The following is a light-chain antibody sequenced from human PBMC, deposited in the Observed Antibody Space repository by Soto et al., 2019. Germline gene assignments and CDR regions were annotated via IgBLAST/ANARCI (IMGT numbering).Light chain of an antibody. Sequence: EIVMTQSPATLSVSPVERATLSCGASQSVSSSLAWYQQKPGQGPRLLIYGASSRATGIPARFSGSGSATEFTLTISSLQSEDFAVYFCQQYNRWPLTFGQGTKVDIK. CDR2: GAS. J-gene: IGKJ1*01. V-gene: IGKV3-15*01. CDR1: QSVSSS. CDR3: QQYNRWPLT.